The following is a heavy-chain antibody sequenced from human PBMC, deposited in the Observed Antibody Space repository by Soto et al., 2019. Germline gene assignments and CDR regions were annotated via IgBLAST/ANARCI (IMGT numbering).Heavy chain of an antibody. CDR1: GGSFCGHY. J-gene: IGHJ4*02. V-gene: IGHV4-34*01. Sequence: PSETLCLTCAVYGGSFCGHYWSWIRQPPGKGLEGIGEINHSGSTSYNPSLKSRVTISVDTSKNQCALKLNSVTAADTAVYYCARGLAMMVVVERDAPDKDYLDSWGQGTLVTVSS. D-gene: IGHD3-22*01. CDR2: INHSGST. CDR3: ARGLAMMVVVERDAPDKDYLDS.